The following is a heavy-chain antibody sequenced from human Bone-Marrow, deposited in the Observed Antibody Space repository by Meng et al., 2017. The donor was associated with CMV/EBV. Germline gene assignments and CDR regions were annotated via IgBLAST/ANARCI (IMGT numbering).Heavy chain of an antibody. V-gene: IGHV4-34*01. D-gene: IGHD1-1*01. CDR3: ARHPGRRYDNWFDP. Sequence: SETLSLTCAVYGGSFSGYYWSWIRQPPGKGLEWIGEINHSGSTNYSPSPSLKSRVTISVDTSKNQFSLKLSSVTAADTAVYYCARHPGRRYDNWFDPWGQGTLVTVSS. CDR1: GGSFSGYY. J-gene: IGHJ5*02. CDR2: INHSGST.